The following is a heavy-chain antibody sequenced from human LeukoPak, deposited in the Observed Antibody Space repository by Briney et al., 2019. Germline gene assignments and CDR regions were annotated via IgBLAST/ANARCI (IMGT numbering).Heavy chain of an antibody. CDR3: ARTSCGGDCSFDY. V-gene: IGHV1-69*13. J-gene: IGHJ4*02. Sequence: ASVKVSCKASGGTFSSYAISWVRQAPGQGLEWMGGIIPIFGTANYAQKFQGRVTITAGESTSTAYMELSSLRSEDTAVYYCARTSCGGDCSFDYWGQGTLVTVSS. CDR2: IIPIFGTA. D-gene: IGHD2-21*02. CDR1: GGTFSSYA.